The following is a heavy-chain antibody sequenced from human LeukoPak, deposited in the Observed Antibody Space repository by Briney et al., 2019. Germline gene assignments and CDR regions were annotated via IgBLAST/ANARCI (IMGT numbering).Heavy chain of an antibody. V-gene: IGHV1-24*01. Sequence: ASVKVSCKVSGYTLTELSMHWVRQAPGKGLEWMGGFDPEDGETIYAQKFQGRVTMTEDTSTDTAYMELSSLRSEDTAVYYCAILRFLEWLPDQTPENDAFDIWGQGTMVTVSS. J-gene: IGHJ3*02. CDR2: FDPEDGET. CDR3: AILRFLEWLPDQTPENDAFDI. CDR1: GYTLTELS. D-gene: IGHD3-3*01.